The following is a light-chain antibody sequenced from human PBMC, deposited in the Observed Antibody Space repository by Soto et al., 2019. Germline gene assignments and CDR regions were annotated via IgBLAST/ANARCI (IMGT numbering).Light chain of an antibody. J-gene: IGKJ4*01. CDR3: QKYNSAPLT. V-gene: IGKV1-27*01. CDR1: QGIGVY. Sequence: DIQMTQSPSSLSASLGDRVTITCRASQGIGVYLAWFQQKPGKVPKLLIYAASALQSGVPSRFSGSGSGTDFPLTISSLQPEDFATYYCQKYNSAPLTFGGGTMVEIK. CDR2: AAS.